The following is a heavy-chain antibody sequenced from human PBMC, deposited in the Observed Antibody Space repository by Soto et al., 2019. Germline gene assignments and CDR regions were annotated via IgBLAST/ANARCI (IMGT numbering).Heavy chain of an antibody. V-gene: IGHV3-30-3*01. CDR2: ISYDGSNK. CDR1: GFTFSSYA. Sequence: QVQLVESGGGVVQPGRSQRLSCAASGFTFSSYAMHWVRQAPGKGLEWVAVISYDGSNKYYADSVKGRFTISRDNSKNRLYRQMNSLRAEDTAVYYCARSEMGATPFDYWGQGTLVTVSS. CDR3: ARSEMGATPFDY. D-gene: IGHD1-26*01. J-gene: IGHJ4*02.